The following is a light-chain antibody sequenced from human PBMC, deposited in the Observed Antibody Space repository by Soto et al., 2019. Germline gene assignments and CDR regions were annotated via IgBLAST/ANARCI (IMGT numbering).Light chain of an antibody. J-gene: IGKJ2*01. V-gene: IGKV3-15*01. Sequence: EIVMTQSPATLSVSPGERATLSCRASQSVSSNLAWYQQKPGQAPRLLIYGASTRATGIPARFSCSGSGTEFTLTISSLQSEDFAVYYCQQYNKWPFTFGQGTKLEIK. CDR2: GAS. CDR1: QSVSSN. CDR3: QQYNKWPFT.